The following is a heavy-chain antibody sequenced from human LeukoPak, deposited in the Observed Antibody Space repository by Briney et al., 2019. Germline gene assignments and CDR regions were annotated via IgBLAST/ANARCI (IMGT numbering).Heavy chain of an antibody. CDR3: ARAHLVPGAFDY. CDR2: IYYSGST. D-gene: IGHD2-8*02. Sequence: SEALSLTCTVSGGSISSSSYYWGWIRQPPGKGLEWIGSIYYSGSTYYNPSLKSRVTISVDTSKNQFSLKLSSVTAADTAVYYCARAHLVPGAFDYWGQGTLVTVSP. J-gene: IGHJ4*02. V-gene: IGHV4-39*01. CDR1: GGSISSSSYY.